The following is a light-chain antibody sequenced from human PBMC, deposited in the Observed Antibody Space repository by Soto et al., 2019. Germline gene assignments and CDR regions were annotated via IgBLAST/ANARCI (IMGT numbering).Light chain of an antibody. J-gene: IGKJ3*01. CDR1: LTVSTN. CDR3: QQYNNWPPGAT. CDR2: YTS. V-gene: IGKV3-15*01. Sequence: DIVMTRSPATLSVSPGERATLSCRASLTVSTNLAWYQQKPGQAPRLLIYYTSTRATGIPARFSGSGSGKEFTLTITSLQSEDSAVYYCQQYNNWPPGATFGPGTKVEIK.